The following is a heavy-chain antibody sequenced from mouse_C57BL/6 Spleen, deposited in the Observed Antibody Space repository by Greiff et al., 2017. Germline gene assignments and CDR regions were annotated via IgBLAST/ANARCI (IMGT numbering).Heavy chain of an antibody. CDR3: ARGGAYYTNPGDY. V-gene: IGHV5-17*01. CDR1: GFTFSDYG. J-gene: IGHJ2*01. D-gene: IGHD2-12*01. CDR2: ISSGSSTI. Sequence: EVQLVESGGGLVKPGGSLKLSCAASGFTFSDYGMHCVRQAPEKGLEWVAYISSGSSTIYYADTVKGRFTISRDNAKNTLFLQMTSLRSEDTAMYYCARGGAYYTNPGDYWGQGTTLTVSS.